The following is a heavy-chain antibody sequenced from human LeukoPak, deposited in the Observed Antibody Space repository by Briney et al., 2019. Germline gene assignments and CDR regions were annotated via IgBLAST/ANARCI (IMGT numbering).Heavy chain of an antibody. CDR1: GGSISSYY. CDR3: ARGGRYYDSSGDFDY. Sequence: SETLSLTCTVSGGSISSYYWSWIRQPPGKGLEWIGYIYYSGNTNYNPSLKSRVTISVDTSKNQFSLKLSSVTAADTAVYYCARGGRYYDSSGDFDYWGQGTLVTVSS. D-gene: IGHD3-22*01. CDR2: IYYSGNT. V-gene: IGHV4-59*01. J-gene: IGHJ4*02.